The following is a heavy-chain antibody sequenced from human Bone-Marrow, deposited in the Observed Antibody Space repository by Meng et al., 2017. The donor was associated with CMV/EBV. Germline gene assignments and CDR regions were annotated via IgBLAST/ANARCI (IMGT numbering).Heavy chain of an antibody. CDR1: GFTFSSYD. V-gene: IGHV3-13*01. CDR2: IGTAGDT. J-gene: IGHJ6*02. D-gene: IGHD1-26*01. Sequence: GESLKISCAASGFTFSSYDMHWVRQATGKGLEWVSAIGTAGDTYYQGSVKGRFTISRENAKNSLYLQMNSLRAEDTAVYYCARDQVVGATFYYYGMDGWGQGTTVTFSS. CDR3: ARDQVVGATFYYYGMDG.